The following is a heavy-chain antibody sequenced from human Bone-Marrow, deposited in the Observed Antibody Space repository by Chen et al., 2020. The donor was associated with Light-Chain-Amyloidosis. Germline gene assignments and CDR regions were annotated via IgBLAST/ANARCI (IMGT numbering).Heavy chain of an antibody. D-gene: IGHD5-12*01. J-gene: IGHJ4*02. V-gene: IGHV5-51*01. CDR3: ARRRDGYNFDY. CDR2: IYPDDSDA. Sequence: VQMEQSGTKRKKPGEALKISWKGAGYTFPNYWIGWVRQMPGKGLEWMGVIYPDDSDARYSPSFEGQVTISADKSITTAYLQWRSLKASDTAMYYCARRRDGYNFDYWGQGTLVTISS. CDR1: GYTFPNYW.